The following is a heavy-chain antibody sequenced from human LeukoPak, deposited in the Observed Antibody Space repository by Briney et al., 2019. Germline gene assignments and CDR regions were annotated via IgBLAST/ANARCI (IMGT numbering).Heavy chain of an antibody. V-gene: IGHV3-30*04. Sequence: HPGGSLRLSCAASGFTFSSYAMHWVRQAPGKGLEWVAVISYDGSNKNYADSVKGRFTISRDNSKNILYLQMDSLRAEDTAVYYCAKGQTFWGQGTLVTVSS. CDR3: AKGQTF. CDR2: ISYDGSNK. J-gene: IGHJ4*02. CDR1: GFTFSSYA.